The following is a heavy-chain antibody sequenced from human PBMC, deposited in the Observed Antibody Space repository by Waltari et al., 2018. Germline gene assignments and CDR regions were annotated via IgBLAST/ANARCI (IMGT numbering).Heavy chain of an antibody. CDR2: IYYSGTN. CDR3: ARQSYYDESGHD. J-gene: IGHJ4*02. CDR1: GGSIRRSGSY. D-gene: IGHD3-22*01. Sequence: QLELQESGPGLVKPSETLSLTCSVSGGSIRRSGSYWVWIRQPPGKGLEWIGSIYYSGTNDDNPSLNSRVTISVDTAKNQFALKLTSVTAADTAMYFCARQSYYDESGHDWGQGTLVTVSS. V-gene: IGHV4-39*01.